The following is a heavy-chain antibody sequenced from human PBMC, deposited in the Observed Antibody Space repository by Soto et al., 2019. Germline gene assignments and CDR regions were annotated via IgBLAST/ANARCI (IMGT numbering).Heavy chain of an antibody. CDR1: GFTFSSYW. J-gene: IGHJ4*02. CDR2: INTDGTTT. V-gene: IGHV3-74*01. Sequence: EVQLVESGGGLVQPGGSLRLSCVASGFTFSSYWMHWVRQAPGKGLVWVSRINTDGTTTHYADSVKGRFTVSRDNAKNTLYLQINSLRAEDTAVYYCRGSGSSTGYDYWGQGTLVTVSS. D-gene: IGHD3-10*01. CDR3: RGSGSSTGYDY.